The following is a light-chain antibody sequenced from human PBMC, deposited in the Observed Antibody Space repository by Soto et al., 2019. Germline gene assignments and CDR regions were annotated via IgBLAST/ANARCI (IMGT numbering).Light chain of an antibody. CDR3: QQYNSYPWT. CDR2: AAS. Sequence: IQLTQSPSSLSASVGDRVTITCRASQGINTFLAWYQQKAGKAPKXLIYAASTLQSGVPSRLSGSGSGTDFTLTISSLQPDDFATYYCQQYNSYPWTFGQGTKVDIK. V-gene: IGKV1-9*01. J-gene: IGKJ1*01. CDR1: QGINTF.